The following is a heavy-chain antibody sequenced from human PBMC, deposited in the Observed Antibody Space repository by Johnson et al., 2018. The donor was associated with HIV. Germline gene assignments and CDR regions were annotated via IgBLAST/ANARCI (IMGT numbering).Heavy chain of an antibody. CDR3: ARGDCSSTSCPRNAFDI. CDR2: INWNGGST. J-gene: IGHJ3*02. Sequence: MLLVESGGGLVQPGGSLRLSCAASKLTFSNYAMTWVRQAPGKGLEWVSGINWNGGSTGYADSVKGRFTISRDNAKNSLYLQMNSLKTEDTAVYYCARGDCSSTSCPRNAFDIWGQGTMVTVSS. V-gene: IGHV3-20*04. CDR1: KLTFSNYA. D-gene: IGHD2-2*01.